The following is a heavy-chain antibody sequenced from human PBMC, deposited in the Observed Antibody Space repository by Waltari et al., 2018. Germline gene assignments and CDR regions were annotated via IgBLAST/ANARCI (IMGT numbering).Heavy chain of an antibody. CDR1: GGSISSYY. Sequence: QVQLQESGPGLVKPSETLSLTCTVSGGSISSYYWSWIRQPPGKGLEWIGYIYYSGSTNYNPSLKSRVTISVDTSKNQFSLKLSSVTAADTAVYYCARLRRDGYNYNAFDIWGQGTMVTVSS. J-gene: IGHJ3*02. D-gene: IGHD5-12*01. CDR3: ARLRRDGYNYNAFDI. V-gene: IGHV4-59*01. CDR2: IYYSGST.